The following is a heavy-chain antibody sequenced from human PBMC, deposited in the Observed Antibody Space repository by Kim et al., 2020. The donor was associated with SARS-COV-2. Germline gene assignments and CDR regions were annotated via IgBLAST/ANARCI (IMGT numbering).Heavy chain of an antibody. CDR2: IIPIFGTA. CDR3: ARGARGEFGEFDFDY. Sequence: SVKVSCKASGGTFSSYAISWVLQAPGQGLEWMGGIIPIFGTANYAQKFQGRVTITADESTSTAYMELSSLRSEDTAVYYCARGARGEFGEFDFDYWGQGTLVTVSS. CDR1: GGTFSSYA. V-gene: IGHV1-69*13. J-gene: IGHJ4*02. D-gene: IGHD3-10*01.